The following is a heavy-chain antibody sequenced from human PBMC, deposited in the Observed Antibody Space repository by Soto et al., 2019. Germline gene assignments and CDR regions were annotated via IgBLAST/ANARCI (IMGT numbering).Heavy chain of an antibody. D-gene: IGHD3-3*01. CDR1: GGSISSGGYY. CDR3: ARAPGTGITIFKHIKNWFDP. Sequence: PSETLSLTCTVSGGSISSGGYYWSWIRQHPGKGLEWIGYIYYSGSTYYNPSLKSRVTISVDTSKNQFPLKLSSVTAADTAVYYCARAPGTGITIFKHIKNWFDPWGQGTLVTVSS. CDR2: IYYSGST. V-gene: IGHV4-31*03. J-gene: IGHJ5*02.